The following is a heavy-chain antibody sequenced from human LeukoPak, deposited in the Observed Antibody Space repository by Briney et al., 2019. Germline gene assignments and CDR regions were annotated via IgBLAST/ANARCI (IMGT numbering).Heavy chain of an antibody. CDR3: ARPLTSGWYPSQH. CDR1: GGSISSYY. J-gene: IGHJ1*01. D-gene: IGHD6-19*01. V-gene: IGHV4-59*08. Sequence: PSETLSLTCTVSGGSISSYYWNWIRQPPGKGLEWIGYIYYSGSTNYNPSLKSRVTISVDTSKNQFSLKLSSVTAADTAVYYCARPLTSGWYPSQHWGQGTLVTVSS. CDR2: IYYSGST.